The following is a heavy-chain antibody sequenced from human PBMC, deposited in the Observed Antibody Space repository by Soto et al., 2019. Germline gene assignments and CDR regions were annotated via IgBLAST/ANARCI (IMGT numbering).Heavy chain of an antibody. CDR2: IIPILGIA. V-gene: IGHV1-69*02. J-gene: IGHJ4*02. D-gene: IGHD6-19*01. CDR3: ARGSVAGYYFDY. CDR1: GGTFSSYS. Sequence: QVQLVQSGAEVKKPGSSEKVSCKASGGTFSSYSISWVRQAPGQGLEWMGRIIPILGIANYAQKFQGRVTITADKSTSTAYMELSSLRSEDTAVYYCARGSVAGYYFDYWGQGTLVTVSS.